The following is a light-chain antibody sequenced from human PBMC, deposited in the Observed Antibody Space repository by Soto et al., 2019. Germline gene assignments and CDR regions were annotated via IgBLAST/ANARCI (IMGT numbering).Light chain of an antibody. CDR1: SSDVGNYNL. Sequence: QSVLTQPASVSGSPGQSITISCTGTSSDVGNYNLVSWYQQHPGKAPKLMIYEGSKRPSGVSNRFSGSKSGNTASLTISGLQAEDEADHYCCSYAGSSTFVFGTGTKLTVL. V-gene: IGLV2-23*01. CDR3: CSYAGSSTFV. CDR2: EGS. J-gene: IGLJ1*01.